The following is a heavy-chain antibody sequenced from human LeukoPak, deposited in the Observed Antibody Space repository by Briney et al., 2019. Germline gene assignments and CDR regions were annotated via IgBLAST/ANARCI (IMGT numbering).Heavy chain of an antibody. Sequence: PGGSLGLSCAASGFTFSSYWMSWVGQAPGKGLEWVANIKQDGSEKYYVDSMKGRFTISRDNAKNSLYLQMNSLRAEDTALYYCAREMATTLDYWGQGTLVTVSS. CDR1: GFTFSSYW. J-gene: IGHJ4*02. CDR2: IKQDGSEK. D-gene: IGHD5-24*01. V-gene: IGHV3-7*01. CDR3: AREMATTLDY.